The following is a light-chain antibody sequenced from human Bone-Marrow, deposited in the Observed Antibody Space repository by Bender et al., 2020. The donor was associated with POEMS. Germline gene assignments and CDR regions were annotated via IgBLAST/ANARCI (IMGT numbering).Light chain of an antibody. V-gene: IGLV1-40*01. CDR1: SSNMGAGYG. CDR3: QSYDISLSGWV. CDR2: NNE. Sequence: QSVLTQPPSVSGAPGQTVTISCTGTSSNMGAGYGVNWYQQLPGTAPKLLIYNNENRPSGVPDRISGSKSGTSASLAIPGLQAEDEAHYYCQSYDISLSGWVFGGGTKLTAL. J-gene: IGLJ3*02.